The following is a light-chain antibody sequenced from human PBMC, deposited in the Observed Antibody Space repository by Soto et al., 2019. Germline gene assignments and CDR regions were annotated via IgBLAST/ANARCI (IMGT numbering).Light chain of an antibody. CDR3: QQYDNWPPRWT. CDR1: QSVGTN. V-gene: IGKV3-15*01. Sequence: EIVMTQSPATLSVSPGKRVTLSCRASQSVGTNLAWYQQKPGQAPRLLILGASTRASGIPAKFSGSGSGTEFTLSIGSLQSEDFAIYYCQQYDNWPPRWTFGQGTKVEIK. J-gene: IGKJ2*01. CDR2: GAS.